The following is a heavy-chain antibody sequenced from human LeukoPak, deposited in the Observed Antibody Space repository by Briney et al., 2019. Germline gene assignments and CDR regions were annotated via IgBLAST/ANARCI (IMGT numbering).Heavy chain of an antibody. D-gene: IGHD5-18*01. J-gene: IGHJ6*03. CDR1: GGSISSYY. CDR3: ARVLPGYSYVTPYYYYYMDV. Sequence: SETLSLTCTVSGGSISSYYWGWIRQPPGKGLEWIGSIYHSGSTYYNPSLKSRVTISVDTSKNQFSLKLSSVTAADTAVYYCARVLPGYSYVTPYYYYYMDVWGKGTTVTVSS. V-gene: IGHV4-38-2*02. CDR2: IYHSGST.